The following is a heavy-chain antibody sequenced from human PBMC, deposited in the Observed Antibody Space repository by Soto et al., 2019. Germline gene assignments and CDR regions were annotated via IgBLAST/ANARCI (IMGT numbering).Heavy chain of an antibody. J-gene: IGHJ5*02. CDR1: GGSISSGDYY. Sequence: QVQLQESGPGLVKPSQTLSLTCTVSGGSISSGDYYWSWIRQPPGKGLEWIGYIYYSGSTYYNPSLKSRVTISVDTSKNQFSLKLSSVTAADTAVYYCARTVPSAGAPFWGGYLDYRFDPWGQGTLVTVSS. CDR2: IYYSGST. D-gene: IGHD3-3*01. CDR3: ARTVPSAGAPFWGGYLDYRFDP. V-gene: IGHV4-30-4*01.